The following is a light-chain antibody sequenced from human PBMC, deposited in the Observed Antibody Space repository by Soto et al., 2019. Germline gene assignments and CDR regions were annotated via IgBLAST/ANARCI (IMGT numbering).Light chain of an antibody. V-gene: IGLV2-14*01. J-gene: IGLJ1*01. Sequence: QSALTQPASLSGSPGQSITISCTGTSSDVGGYNYVSWYQHHSGKAPKLMIYEVSNRPSGVSNRFSGSKSGSTASLTISGIQDEDEADYYCLSYAGSTYVFGTGTKVTVL. CDR1: SSDVGGYNY. CDR2: EVS. CDR3: LSYAGSTYV.